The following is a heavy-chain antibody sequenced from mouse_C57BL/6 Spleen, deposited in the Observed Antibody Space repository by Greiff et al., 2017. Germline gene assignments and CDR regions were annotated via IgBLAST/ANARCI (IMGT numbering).Heavy chain of an antibody. CDR2: IYPGSGNT. CDR1: GYSFTSYY. D-gene: IGHD1-1*01. Sequence: VKLQEPGPELVKPGASVKISCKASGYSFTSYYIHWVKQRPGQGLEWIGWIYPGSGNTKYNEKFKGKATLTADTSSSTAYMQLSSLTSADSAVDCWARDYGSSWGYFDVWGTGTTVTVSS. V-gene: IGHV1-66*01. CDR3: ARDYGSSWGYFDV. J-gene: IGHJ1*03.